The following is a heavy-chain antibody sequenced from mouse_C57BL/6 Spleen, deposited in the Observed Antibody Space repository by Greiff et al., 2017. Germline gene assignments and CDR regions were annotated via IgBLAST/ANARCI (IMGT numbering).Heavy chain of an antibody. J-gene: IGHJ4*01. Sequence: EVQLQQSGPELVKPGASVKISCKASGYTFTDYYMNWVKQSHGKSLEWIGDINPNNGGTSYNQKFKGKATLTVDKSSSTAYMELRSLTSEDSAVYYCARGHYGSSLDYWGQGTSVTVSS. D-gene: IGHD1-1*01. CDR2: INPNNGGT. V-gene: IGHV1-26*01. CDR3: ARGHYGSSLDY. CDR1: GYTFTDYY.